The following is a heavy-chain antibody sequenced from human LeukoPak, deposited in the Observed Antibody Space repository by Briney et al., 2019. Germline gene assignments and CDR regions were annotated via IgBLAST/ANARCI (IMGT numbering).Heavy chain of an antibody. CDR1: VFTFSMYW. J-gene: IGHJ5*02. V-gene: IGHV3-7*01. CDR3: ARDPRSAMVRGVKKNWFDP. D-gene: IGHD3-10*01. CDR2: IKQDGSEK. Sequence: GGSLRPSRAASVFTFSMYWISSARQAPGNGLEWVANIKQDGSEKYYVDCVKGRFTISRDNAKNSLYLQMNSLRAEDTAVYYCARDPRSAMVRGVKKNWFDPWGQGTLVTVSS.